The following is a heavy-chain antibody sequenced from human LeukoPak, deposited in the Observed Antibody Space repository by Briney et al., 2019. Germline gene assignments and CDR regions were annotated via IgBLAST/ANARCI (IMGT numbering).Heavy chain of an antibody. V-gene: IGHV4-34*01. CDR3: VRGGGIAVGGK. CDR2: IYYSGST. D-gene: IGHD6-19*01. J-gene: IGHJ4*02. CDR1: GGSFSGYY. Sequence: SETLSLTCAVYGGSFSGYYWSWIRQPPGEGLEWIGSIYYSGSTYYSPSLKSRVTILLDTSKNQFSLKLSSVTAADTAVYYCVRGGGIAVGGKWGQGTLVAVSS.